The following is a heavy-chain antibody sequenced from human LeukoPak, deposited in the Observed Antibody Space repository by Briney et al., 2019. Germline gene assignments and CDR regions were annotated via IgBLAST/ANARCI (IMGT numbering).Heavy chain of an antibody. D-gene: IGHD5-12*01. CDR1: GGTFSSYA. Sequence: SVKVSCKASGGTFSSYAISWVRQAPGQGLEWMGGIIPIFGTANYAQKFQGRVTITADESTSTAYMELSSLRSEDTAVYYCARGRGYDSNFVSYYFLDVWGKGTTVTVSS. V-gene: IGHV1-69*13. J-gene: IGHJ6*03. CDR2: IIPIFGTA. CDR3: ARGRGYDSNFVSYYFLDV.